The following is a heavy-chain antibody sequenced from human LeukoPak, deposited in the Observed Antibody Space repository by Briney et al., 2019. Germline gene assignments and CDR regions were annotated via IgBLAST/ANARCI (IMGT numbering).Heavy chain of an antibody. J-gene: IGHJ3*02. CDR1: GFTFSAYN. CDR3: ARGLLGVSGAFDI. V-gene: IGHV3-30*03. Sequence: GGSLRLSCEASGFTFSAYNLHLVRQAPGKGLEWVAVISNDGNNKYYADSVKGRFTVSRDNSKNTLYLQMNTLKPEDTAVFYCARGLLGVSGAFDIWGQGTLVTVSS. CDR2: ISNDGNNK. D-gene: IGHD3-10*01.